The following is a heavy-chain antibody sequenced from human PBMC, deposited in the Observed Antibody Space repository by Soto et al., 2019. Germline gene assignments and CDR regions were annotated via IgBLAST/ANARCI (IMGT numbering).Heavy chain of an antibody. Sequence: SETLSLTCTVSGGSISSYYWSWIRQPPGKGLEWIGYIYYSGSTNYNPSLKSRVTISVDTSKNQFSLKLSSVTAADTAVYYCAREIERGIQLWEGYFDYWGQGTLVTVSS. CDR3: AREIERGIQLWEGYFDY. D-gene: IGHD5-18*01. CDR1: GGSISSYY. J-gene: IGHJ4*02. V-gene: IGHV4-59*01. CDR2: IYYSGST.